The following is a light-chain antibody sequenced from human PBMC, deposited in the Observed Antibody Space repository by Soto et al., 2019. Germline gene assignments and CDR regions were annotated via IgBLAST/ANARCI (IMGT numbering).Light chain of an antibody. CDR3: CSYAGSSTYV. CDR1: NSDIGGYNY. V-gene: IGLV2-23*01. CDR2: EGS. Sequence: QSVLTQPASVSGSPGQSITISCTGTNSDIGGYNYVSWYQQHPGKAPKLMIYEGSKRPSGVSNRFSGSKSGNTASLTISGLQAEDEADYYCCSYAGSSTYVFGTGTKLTVL. J-gene: IGLJ1*01.